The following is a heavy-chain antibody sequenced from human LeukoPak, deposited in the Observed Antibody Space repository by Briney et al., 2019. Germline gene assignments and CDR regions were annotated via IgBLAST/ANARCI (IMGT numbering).Heavy chain of an antibody. J-gene: IGHJ6*02. CDR1: GGSISSSSYY. Sequence: SETLSLTCTVSGGSISSSSYYWGWIRQPPGKGLEWIGSIYYSGSTYYNPSLKSRVTISVDTSKNQFSLKLSSVTTADTAVYYCACVREDYYYGMDVWGQGTTVTVSS. CDR2: IYYSGST. CDR3: ACVREDYYYGMDV. D-gene: IGHD3-10*02. V-gene: IGHV4-39*07.